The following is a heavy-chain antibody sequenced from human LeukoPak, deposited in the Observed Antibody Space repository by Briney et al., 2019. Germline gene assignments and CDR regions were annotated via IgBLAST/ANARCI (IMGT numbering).Heavy chain of an antibody. CDR1: GGSISSDY. CDR3: ARAIDGHPFDI. V-gene: IGHV4-59*01. CDR2: IYNGGST. J-gene: IGHJ3*02. D-gene: IGHD5-24*01. Sequence: PSETLSLTCMVSGGSISSDYWGWFQQPPGKGLEWIGYIYNGGSTKYQPSLKSRVIISLDTSTNQFSLNLISVAAADTAVYYCARAIDGHPFDIWGQGTMVTVSS.